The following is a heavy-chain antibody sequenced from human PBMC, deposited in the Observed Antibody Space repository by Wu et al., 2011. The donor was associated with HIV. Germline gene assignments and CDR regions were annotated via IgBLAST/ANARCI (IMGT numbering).Heavy chain of an antibody. J-gene: IGHJ4*02. CDR3: ATDPTVAVAGTKSF. Sequence: SYAISWVRQAPGQGLEWMGRIIPFFGTAIYAHKFQGRLTITADKSSNTATMELTSLKSEDTAVYYCATDPTVAVAGTKSFWGRGTLVSVSS. D-gene: IGHD6-19*01. CDR2: IIPFFGTA. CDR1: SYA. V-gene: IGHV1-69*06.